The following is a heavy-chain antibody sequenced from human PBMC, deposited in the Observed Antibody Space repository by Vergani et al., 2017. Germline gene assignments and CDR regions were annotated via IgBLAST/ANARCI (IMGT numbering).Heavy chain of an antibody. CDR1: GYTFTDYW. CDR2: ISSSSNYI. Sequence: EVQLVQSGAEVKKPGESLKISCEGSGYTFTDYWVGWVRQKPGKGLEWVSSISSSSNYIYYADSVKGRFTISRDNAKNSLYLQMNSLRAEDTAVYYCASLLTVDDLLWFGEEGAYWGQGTLVTVSS. V-gene: IGHV3-21*01. J-gene: IGHJ4*02. D-gene: IGHD3-10*01. CDR3: ASLLTVDDLLWFGEEGAY.